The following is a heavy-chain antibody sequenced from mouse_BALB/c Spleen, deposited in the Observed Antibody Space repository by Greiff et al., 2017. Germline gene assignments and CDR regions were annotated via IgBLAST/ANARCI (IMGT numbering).Heavy chain of an antibody. V-gene: IGHV5-12-1*01. CDR3: ARHLYYGSSYWYFDV. CDR2: ISSGGGST. CDR1: GFAFSSYD. Sequence: EVQGVESGGGLVKPGGSLKLSCAASGFAFSSYDMSWVRQTPEKRLEWVAYISSGGGSTYYPDTVKGRFTISRDNAKNTLYLQMSSLKSEDTAMYYCARHLYYGSSYWYFDVWGAGTTVTVSS. D-gene: IGHD1-1*01. J-gene: IGHJ1*01.